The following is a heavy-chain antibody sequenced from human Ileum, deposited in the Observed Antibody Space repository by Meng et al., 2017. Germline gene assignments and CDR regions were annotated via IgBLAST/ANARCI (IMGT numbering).Heavy chain of an antibody. J-gene: IGHJ5*01. CDR1: GGSVSDGDYY. Sequence: QVPRRESGQGLVKPSQTLSPTCTVSGGSVSDGDYYWSWVRQHPGKGLECIGHMYSSGNAYYNPSLKSRVSMSVDTSKNQFSVRLSSVTAADTAIYYCARVYYDSSGLNWFDSWGQGTLVTVSS. D-gene: IGHD3-22*01. V-gene: IGHV4-31*03. CDR3: ARVYYDSSGLNWFDS. CDR2: MYSSGNA.